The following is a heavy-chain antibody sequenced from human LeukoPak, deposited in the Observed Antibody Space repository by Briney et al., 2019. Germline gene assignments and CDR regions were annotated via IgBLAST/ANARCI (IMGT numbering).Heavy chain of an antibody. D-gene: IGHD6-13*01. CDR2: IRYDGSNK. CDR1: GFTFSSYG. CDR3: AKDRRSSSWLDSSYYYYYGMDV. V-gene: IGHV3-30*02. J-gene: IGHJ6*02. Sequence: GESLKISCAASGFTFSSYGMHWVRQAPGKGLEWVAFIRYDGSNKYYADSVKGRFTISRDNSKNTLYLQMNSLRAEDTAVYYCAKDRRSSSWLDSSYYYYYGMDVWGQGTTVTVSS.